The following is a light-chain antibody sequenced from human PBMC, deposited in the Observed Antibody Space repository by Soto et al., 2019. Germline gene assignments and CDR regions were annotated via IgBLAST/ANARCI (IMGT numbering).Light chain of an antibody. Sequence: DIQMTQSPSTLSASVGDRVTITCRASQSISSWLAWYQQKPGKAPQLLIYDASSLESGVPSRFSGSGSGTEFTLAISSLQPDDFATYYCQQYNRYPRTFGQGTKVEIK. V-gene: IGKV1-5*01. CDR1: QSISSW. J-gene: IGKJ1*01. CDR3: QQYNRYPRT. CDR2: DAS.